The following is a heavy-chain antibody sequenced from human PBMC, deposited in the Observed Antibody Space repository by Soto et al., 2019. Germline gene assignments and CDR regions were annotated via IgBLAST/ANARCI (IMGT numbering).Heavy chain of an antibody. CDR3: ARDRPRLGSGPGYYYYGMDV. Sequence: QVQLVESGGGVVQPGRSLRLSCAASGFTFSSYGMHWVRQAPGKGLEWVAVIWYDGSNKYYADSVKGRFTISRDNSKNTLYLQMNSLRAEDMVVYYCARDRPRLGSGPGYYYYGMDVWGQGTTVTVSS. CDR2: IWYDGSNK. D-gene: IGHD7-27*01. CDR1: GFTFSSYG. V-gene: IGHV3-33*01. J-gene: IGHJ6*02.